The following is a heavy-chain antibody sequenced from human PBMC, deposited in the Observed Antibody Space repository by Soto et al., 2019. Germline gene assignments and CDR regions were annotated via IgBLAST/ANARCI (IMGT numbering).Heavy chain of an antibody. J-gene: IGHJ5*02. Sequence: SETLSLTCAVSGGSISSINWWSWVRQPPGKGLEWIGEIYHSGSTNYNPSLKSRVTISVDKSKNQFSLKLSSVTAADTAVYYCASAGVVVVPAAPGGWFDXWGQGTLVTVSX. V-gene: IGHV4-4*02. CDR1: GGSISSINW. D-gene: IGHD2-2*01. CDR2: IYHSGST. CDR3: ASAGVVVVPAAPGGWFDX.